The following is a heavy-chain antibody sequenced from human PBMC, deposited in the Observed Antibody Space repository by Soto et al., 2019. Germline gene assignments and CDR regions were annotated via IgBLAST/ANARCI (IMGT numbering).Heavy chain of an antibody. Sequence: GGSLRLSCTTSGFTFGAYALSWFRQAPGKGLEWVGFSRSKGYGGTTEFAASVRGRFTITRDDSNSIAYLQMNSLKTEDTAVYYCTRGMYTAYETAPLFFDFWGQGTQVTVS. V-gene: IGHV3-49*03. D-gene: IGHD5-12*01. CDR2: SRSKGYGGTT. J-gene: IGHJ4*02. CDR1: GFTFGAYA. CDR3: TRGMYTAYETAPLFFDF.